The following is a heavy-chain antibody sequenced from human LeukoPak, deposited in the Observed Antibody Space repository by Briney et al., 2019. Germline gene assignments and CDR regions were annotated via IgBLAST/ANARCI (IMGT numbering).Heavy chain of an antibody. J-gene: IGHJ5*02. CDR1: GGSFSGYY. V-gene: IGHV4-34*01. Sequence: KPSETLSLTCAVYGGSFSGYYWSWIRQPPGKGLEWIGEINHYGSTNYNPSLKSRVTISVDTSKNQFSLKLTSVTAAGTAVYYCARGLRGLFRRFCSGGSCYEVWFDPWGQGILVTVSS. CDR2: INHYGST. D-gene: IGHD2-15*01. CDR3: ARGLRGLFRRFCSGGSCYEVWFDP.